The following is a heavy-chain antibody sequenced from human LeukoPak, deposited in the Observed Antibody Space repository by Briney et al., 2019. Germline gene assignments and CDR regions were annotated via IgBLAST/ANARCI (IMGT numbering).Heavy chain of an antibody. CDR2: IIPILGIA. CDR3: AREAIAARPSWFDP. V-gene: IGHV1-69*04. J-gene: IGHJ5*02. D-gene: IGHD6-6*01. CDR1: GGTFSSYT. Sequence: SSVKVSCKASGGTFSSYTISWVRQAPGQGLEWMGRIIPILGIANYAQKFQGRVTITADKSTSTAYMELSSLRSEDTAVYYRAREAIAARPSWFDPWGQGTLVTVSS.